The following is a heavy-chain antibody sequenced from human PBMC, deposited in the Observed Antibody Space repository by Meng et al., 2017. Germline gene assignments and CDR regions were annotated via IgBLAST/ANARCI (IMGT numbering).Heavy chain of an antibody. CDR2: INHSGST. V-gene: IGHV4-34*01. Sequence: QVQLQQLGAGLLKTSEPLSRTCVVPGGSFSDYYWSWIRQPTGKGLEWIGEINHSGSTNYNPSLERRATISVDTSQNNLSLKLSSVTAADSAVYYCARGPTTMAHDFDYWGQGTLVTVSS. CDR1: GGSFSDYY. D-gene: IGHD4-11*01. J-gene: IGHJ4*02. CDR3: ARGPTTMAHDFDY.